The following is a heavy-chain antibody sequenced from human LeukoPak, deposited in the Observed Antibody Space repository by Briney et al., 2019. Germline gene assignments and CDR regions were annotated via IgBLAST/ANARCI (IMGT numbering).Heavy chain of an antibody. Sequence: NSSETLSLTCTVSGGSISSYYWSWIRQPPGKGLEWIGYIYYSGSTNYNPSLKSRVTISVDTSKNQFSLKLSSVTAADTAVYYCARLWSSGWYFSGWGQGTLVTVSS. J-gene: IGHJ4*02. CDR3: ARLWSSGWYFSG. V-gene: IGHV4-59*08. D-gene: IGHD6-19*01. CDR2: IYYSGST. CDR1: GGSISSYY.